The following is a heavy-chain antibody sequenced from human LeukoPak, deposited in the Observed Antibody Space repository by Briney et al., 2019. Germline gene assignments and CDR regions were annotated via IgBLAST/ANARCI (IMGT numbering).Heavy chain of an antibody. CDR2: IIPIFGTA. V-gene: IGHV1-69*05. CDR1: GGTFSSYA. CDR3: ALGSSSWYKGGSFDY. D-gene: IGHD6-13*01. Sequence: SVKVSCKASGGTFSSYAISWVRQAPGQGLEWMGGIIPIFGTANYAQKFQGRVTITTDESTSTAYMELSSLRSEDTAVYYCALGSSSWYKGGSFDYWGQGTLVTVSS. J-gene: IGHJ4*02.